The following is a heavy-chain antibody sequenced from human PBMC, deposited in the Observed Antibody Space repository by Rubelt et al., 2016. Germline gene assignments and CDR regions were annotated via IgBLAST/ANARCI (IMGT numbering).Heavy chain of an antibody. D-gene: IGHD2-2*02. Sequence: WVSAISGSGGSTYYADSVKGRFTISRDNSKNTLYLQMNSLRAEDTAVYYCASPPIVVVPAAITDYYYGMDVWGQGTTVTVSS. V-gene: IGHV3-23*01. J-gene: IGHJ6*02. CDR3: ASPPIVVVPAAITDYYYGMDV. CDR2: ISGSGGST.